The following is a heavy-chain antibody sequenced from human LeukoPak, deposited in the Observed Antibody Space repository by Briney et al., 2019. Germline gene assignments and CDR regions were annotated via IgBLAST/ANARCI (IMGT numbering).Heavy chain of an antibody. Sequence: SETLSLTCAVYGGSFSGYYWTWIRQPPGKGLEWIGEINHGESTNYNPSLKGRVIISVDKSKNQFSLKLSSVTAADTAVYYCARHCVGSGWYRGGPNYYYYMDVWGKGTTVTISS. D-gene: IGHD6-19*01. CDR3: ARHCVGSGWYRGGPNYYYYMDV. CDR1: GGSFSGYY. J-gene: IGHJ6*03. CDR2: INHGEST. V-gene: IGHV4-34*01.